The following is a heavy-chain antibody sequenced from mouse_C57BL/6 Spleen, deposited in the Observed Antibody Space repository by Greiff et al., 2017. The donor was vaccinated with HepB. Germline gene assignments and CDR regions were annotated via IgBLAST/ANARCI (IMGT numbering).Heavy chain of an antibody. D-gene: IGHD2-3*01. J-gene: IGHJ3*01. Sequence: VKLMESGPGLVAPSPSLSITCTVSGFSLTSYGVDWVRQSPGKGLEWLGVIWGVGSTNYNSALKSRLSISKDNSKSQASLKMNSLQTDDTAMYYCASGVDDGYSPFAYWGQGTLVTVPA. V-gene: IGHV2-6*01. CDR3: ASGVDDGYSPFAY. CDR2: IWGVGST. CDR1: GFSLTSYG.